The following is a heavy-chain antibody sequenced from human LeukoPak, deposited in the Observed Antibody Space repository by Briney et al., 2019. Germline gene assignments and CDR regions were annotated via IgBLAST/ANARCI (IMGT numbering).Heavy chain of an antibody. CDR3: AKDPFFVSSGYYSDC. CDR2: ISGSGGST. Sequence: GGSLRLSCAASGFTFSSYAMTWVRQAPGKGLEWVSSISGSGGSTYYADSVKGRFTISRDNSKKTLYLQMNSLRAEDTAVYYCAKDPFFVSSGYYSDCWGQGTLVTVSS. CDR1: GFTFSSYA. V-gene: IGHV3-23*01. D-gene: IGHD3-22*01. J-gene: IGHJ4*02.